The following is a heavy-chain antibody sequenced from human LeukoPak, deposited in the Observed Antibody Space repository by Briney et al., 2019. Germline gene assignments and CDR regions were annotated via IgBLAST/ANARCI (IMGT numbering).Heavy chain of an antibody. CDR1: GGSISSGDYY. CDR3: ARVYSSGSRAFQH. J-gene: IGHJ1*01. Sequence: SETLPLTCTVSGGSISSGDYYWSWIRQPPGKGLEWIGYIYHSGSTYYNPSLKSRVTISVDRSKNQFSLKLSSVTAADTAVYYCARVYSSGSRAFQHWGQGTLVTVSS. V-gene: IGHV4-30-2*01. D-gene: IGHD6-19*01. CDR2: IYHSGST.